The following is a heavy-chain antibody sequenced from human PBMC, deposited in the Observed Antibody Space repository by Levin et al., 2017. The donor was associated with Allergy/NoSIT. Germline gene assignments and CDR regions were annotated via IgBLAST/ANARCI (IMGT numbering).Heavy chain of an antibody. CDR1: GGSVSSGSYY. D-gene: IGHD3-3*02. Sequence: SETLSLTCTVSGGSVSSGSYYWSWIRQPPGKGLEWIGYIYYSGSTNYNPSLKSRVTISVDTSKNQFSLKLSSVTAADTAVYYCARALHFWSGYTNWFDPWGQGTLVTVSS. CDR3: ARALHFWSGYTNWFDP. CDR2: IYYSGST. J-gene: IGHJ5*02. V-gene: IGHV4-61*01.